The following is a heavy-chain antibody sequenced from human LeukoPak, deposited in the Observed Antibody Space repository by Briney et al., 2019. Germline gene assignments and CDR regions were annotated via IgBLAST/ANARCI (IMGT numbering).Heavy chain of an antibody. CDR1: GFTFSDYY. D-gene: IGHD4-23*01. V-gene: IGHV3-11*05. CDR2: ISGNSYYT. Sequence: GGSLRLSCAASGFTFSDYYMSWIRQTPEKGLEWVSYISGNSYYTNYADSVKGRFTISRGNAKNSLYLQMNSLRAEDTAVYYCARGDGGNSAFDYWGQGNLVTVSS. J-gene: IGHJ4*02. CDR3: ARGDGGNSAFDY.